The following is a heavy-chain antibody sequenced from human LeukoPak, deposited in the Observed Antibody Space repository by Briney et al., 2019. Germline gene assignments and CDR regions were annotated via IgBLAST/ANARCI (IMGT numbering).Heavy chain of an antibody. Sequence: GGSLRLSCVASGFTVSPTSMTWVRQAPGKGLVWVSIIHSDGGAYYAYSVEGRFTISKDNSKNTVYLQMNRVRAEDTAVYYCARVFHVVTRAFDIWGQGTLVTVSS. D-gene: IGHD4-23*01. CDR3: ARVFHVVTRAFDI. J-gene: IGHJ3*02. CDR1: GFTVSPTS. V-gene: IGHV3-66*01. CDR2: IHSDGGA.